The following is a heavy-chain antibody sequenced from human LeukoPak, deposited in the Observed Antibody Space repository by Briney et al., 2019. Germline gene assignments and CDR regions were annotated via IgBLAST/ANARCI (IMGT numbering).Heavy chain of an antibody. Sequence: GGSLRLSCAASGFTFSSYAMRWVRQAPGKGLEWVSAISGSGGSTYYADSVKGRFTISRDNSKNTLYLQMNSLRAEDTAVYYCANIQGLALFDYWGQGTLVTVSS. V-gene: IGHV3-23*01. CDR3: ANIQGLALFDY. CDR2: ISGSGGST. J-gene: IGHJ4*02. CDR1: GFTFSSYA. D-gene: IGHD6-19*01.